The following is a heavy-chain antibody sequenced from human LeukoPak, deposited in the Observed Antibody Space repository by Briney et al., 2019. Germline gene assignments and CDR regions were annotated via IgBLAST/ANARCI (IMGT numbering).Heavy chain of an antibody. Sequence: GGSLRLSCAASGFTFSSYSMNWVRQAPGKGLEWVSSISSSSSYTYYADSVKGRFTISRDNAKNSLYLQMNSLRAEDTAVYYCARVHCSGGSCYLPNWGQGTLVTVSS. V-gene: IGHV3-21*01. CDR2: ISSSSSYT. CDR1: GFTFSSYS. J-gene: IGHJ4*02. D-gene: IGHD2-15*01. CDR3: ARVHCSGGSCYLPN.